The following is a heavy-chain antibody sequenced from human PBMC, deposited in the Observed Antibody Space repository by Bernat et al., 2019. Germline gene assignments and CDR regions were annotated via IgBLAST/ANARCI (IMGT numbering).Heavy chain of an antibody. CDR2: IYYTGST. V-gene: IGHV4-39*01. CDR3: ARHLEPGTTRSVDY. Sequence: QLQLQESGPGLVKPSETLSLTCSVSGGSISNRIYYWAWIRQPPGKGLEYIGNIYYTGSTSYIPSLNNRVTISVDTSKDKFLLKLRAVTAADTAVYYCARHLEPGTTRSVDYWGQGALVTVPS. J-gene: IGHJ4*02. D-gene: IGHD2/OR15-2a*01. CDR1: GGSISNRIYY.